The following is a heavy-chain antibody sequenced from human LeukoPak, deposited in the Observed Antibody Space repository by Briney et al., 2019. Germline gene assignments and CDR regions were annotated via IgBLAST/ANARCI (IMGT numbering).Heavy chain of an antibody. CDR3: GGGGYSSGLLDY. J-gene: IGHJ4*02. CDR1: GFTFSSYG. Sequence: GGSLRLSCAASGFTFSSYGMHWVRQAPGKGLEWVAVISYDGSNKYYADSVKGRFTISRDNSKNTLYLQMNSLRAEDTAVYYCGGGGYSSGLLDYWGQGTLVTVSS. CDR2: ISYDGSNK. V-gene: IGHV3-30*03. D-gene: IGHD6-19*01.